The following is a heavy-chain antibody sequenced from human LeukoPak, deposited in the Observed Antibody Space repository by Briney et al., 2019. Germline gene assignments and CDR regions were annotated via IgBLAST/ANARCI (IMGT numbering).Heavy chain of an antibody. J-gene: IGHJ1*01. CDR2: ISGSGSTT. V-gene: IGHV3-23*01. Sequence: PGGSLRLSCEASGFTFSSYAMTWVRQAPGKGLEWVSGISGSGSTTYYADSVKGRFTISRDNLKNTLYLEMSSLRVEDTAIYYCAKNRRACSGGSCNSGVSEYFHHWGQGTLVTVSS. CDR1: GFTFSSYA. CDR3: AKNRRACSGGSCNSGVSEYFHH. D-gene: IGHD2-15*01.